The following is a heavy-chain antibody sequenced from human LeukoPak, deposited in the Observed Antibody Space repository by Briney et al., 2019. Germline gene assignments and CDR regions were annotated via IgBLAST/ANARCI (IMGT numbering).Heavy chain of an antibody. J-gene: IGHJ6*03. V-gene: IGHV4-39*07. CDR2: IYYSGST. CDR3: ARGGFQFHIYYYYYMDV. CDR1: GGSISSSSYY. Sequence: SETLSLTCTVSGGSISSSSYYWGWIRQPPGKGLEWIGSIYYSGSTYYNPSLKSRVTISVDTSKNQFSLKLSSVTAADTAVYYCARGGFQFHIYYYYYMDVWGKGTTVTVSS. D-gene: IGHD1-26*01.